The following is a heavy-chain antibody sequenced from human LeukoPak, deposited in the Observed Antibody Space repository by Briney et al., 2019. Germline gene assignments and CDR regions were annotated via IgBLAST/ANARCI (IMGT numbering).Heavy chain of an antibody. CDR1: RFTFSSYS. Sequence: KPGGSLRLSCAASRFTFSSYSMHWVRQAPGKGLEGVSSISSSSSYIYYADSVKGRFTISRDNAKNSLYLQMNSLRAEDTAVYYCARDANYGMDVWGKGTTVTVSS. J-gene: IGHJ6*04. CDR3: ARDANYGMDV. V-gene: IGHV3-21*01. CDR2: ISSSSSYI.